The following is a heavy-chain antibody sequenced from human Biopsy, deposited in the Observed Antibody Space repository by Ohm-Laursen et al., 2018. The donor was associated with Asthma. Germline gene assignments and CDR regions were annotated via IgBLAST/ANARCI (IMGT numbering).Heavy chain of an antibody. CDR3: ARKAGSCISRTCYSLDF. J-gene: IGHJ4*02. CDR1: GGTFNTYV. D-gene: IGHD2-2*01. V-gene: IGHV1-69*13. CDR2: INSVFGTT. Sequence: SVRVSCKSLGGTFNTYVIGWVRQAPGQGLEWMGGINSVFGTTTYPQKFQDRVTITADDSTSTVYMELSSLRSEDTAVYYCARKAGSCISRTCYSLDFWGQGTLVTVPS.